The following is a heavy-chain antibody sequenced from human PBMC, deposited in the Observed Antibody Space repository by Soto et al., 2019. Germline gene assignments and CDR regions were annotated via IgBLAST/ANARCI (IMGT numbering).Heavy chain of an antibody. V-gene: IGHV1-18*01. CDR2: ISAYNGNT. J-gene: IGHJ4*02. CDR1: GYTFTSYC. Sequence: ASVKVSCKASGYTFTSYCISWVRQAPGQGLEWMGWISAYNGNTNYAQKLQGRVTMTTDTSTSTAYMELRSLRSDDTAVYYCARGSYSSSWYLGPGDYWGQGTLVTVSS. CDR3: ARGSYSSSWYLGPGDY. D-gene: IGHD6-13*01.